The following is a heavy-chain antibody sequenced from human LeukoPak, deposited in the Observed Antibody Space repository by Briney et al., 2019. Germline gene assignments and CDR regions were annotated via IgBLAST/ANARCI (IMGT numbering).Heavy chain of an antibody. CDR1: GGSISSYY. CDR2: IYTSGST. D-gene: IGHD4-11*01. Sequence: PSETLSLTCTVSGGSISSYYWSWIRQPAGKGLEWIGRIYTSGSTNYNPSLKSRVTMSVDTSKNQFSPKLSSVTAADTAVYYCARERALDYSNYRWFDPWGQGTLVTVSS. CDR3: ARERALDYSNYRWFDP. J-gene: IGHJ5*02. V-gene: IGHV4-4*07.